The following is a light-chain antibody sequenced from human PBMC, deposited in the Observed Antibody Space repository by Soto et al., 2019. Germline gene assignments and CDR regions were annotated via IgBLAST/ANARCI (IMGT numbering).Light chain of an antibody. CDR1: SNDVGGYNF. CDR2: EVT. CDR3: QSYDSSLSGSWV. V-gene: IGLV2-14*01. Sequence: QSALTQPASVSGSPGQSITISCTGTSNDVGGYNFVSWYQHHPGKAPKLMIYEVTNRPSGVSNRFSGSKSANTASLTISGLRAEDEADYYCQSYDSSLSGSWVFGGGTKLTVL. J-gene: IGLJ3*02.